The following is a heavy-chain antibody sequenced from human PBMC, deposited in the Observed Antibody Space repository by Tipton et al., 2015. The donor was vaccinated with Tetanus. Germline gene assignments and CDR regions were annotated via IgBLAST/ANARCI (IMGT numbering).Heavy chain of an antibody. CDR1: GGSMNTRTFY. CDR2: IFYSGST. V-gene: IGHV4-39*01. J-gene: IGHJ4*02. D-gene: IGHD3-10*01. Sequence: TLSLTCTVSGGSMNTRTFYWGWIRQSPGKGLEWIGSIFYSGSTYYNPSLRSRVSISVDTSKNQFSLRLNSVTAADTAVYFCARHPPPYYYGSGSYLDYWGQGTPVTVSS. CDR3: ARHPPPYYYGSGSYLDY.